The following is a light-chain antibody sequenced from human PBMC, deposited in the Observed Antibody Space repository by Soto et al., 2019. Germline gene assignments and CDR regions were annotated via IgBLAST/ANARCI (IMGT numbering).Light chain of an antibody. CDR2: EVN. Sequence: QSALTQPASVSGSPGQSITISCTGTSSDVGGYNRVSWYQPHPGRAPKLIIDEVNKRPSGVSNRFSGSKSGNTASLTISGLQAEDEADYYCCSFASSFAWVFGGGTKLTVL. V-gene: IGLV2-23*02. J-gene: IGLJ3*02. CDR3: CSFASSFAWV. CDR1: SSDVGGYNR.